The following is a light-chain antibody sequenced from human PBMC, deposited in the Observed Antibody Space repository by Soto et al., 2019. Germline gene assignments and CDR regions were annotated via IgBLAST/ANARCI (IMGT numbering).Light chain of an antibody. V-gene: IGKV1-39*01. CDR1: QNINNF. Sequence: DIQMTQSPSSLSASVGDRVTITCRASQNINNFLNWYQQQPGKAPDLLIYTASSLQSGVPSRFSGSGSGTDFPLTISSLQPEDFATYYCQQSFTTPRTFGQWTKVEIK. CDR2: TAS. CDR3: QQSFTTPRT. J-gene: IGKJ1*01.